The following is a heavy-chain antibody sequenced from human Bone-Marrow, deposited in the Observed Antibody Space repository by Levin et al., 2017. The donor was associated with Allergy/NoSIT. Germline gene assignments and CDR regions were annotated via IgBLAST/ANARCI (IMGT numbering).Heavy chain of an antibody. D-gene: IGHD3-10*01. CDR2: IRSKPYGEST. CDR1: GFTFDDYA. V-gene: IGHV3-49*03. CDR3: TRAPPDFYGSGTYPDS. Sequence: PGGSLRLSCTTSGFTFDDYAMSWFRQAPGKGLEWVGFIRSKPYGESTEYAASVKGRFSFSRDDSKNIVYLQMTSLKTEDTAVYYCTRAPPDFYGSGTYPDSWGQGTLVTVSS. J-gene: IGHJ4*02.